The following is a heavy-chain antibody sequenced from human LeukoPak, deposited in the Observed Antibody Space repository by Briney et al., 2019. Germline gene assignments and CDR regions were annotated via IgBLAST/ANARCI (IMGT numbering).Heavy chain of an antibody. Sequence: GGSLRLSCAASGFTLNNYWMHWVRQAPGKGLVWVSRINVDGSSISYADSVKGRFTISRHNARNTLYLQMNSLRAEDTAVYYCTRIKWDLTYFDYWGQGTLVTASS. J-gene: IGHJ4*02. V-gene: IGHV3-74*01. CDR2: INVDGSSI. D-gene: IGHD1-26*01. CDR1: GFTLNNYW. CDR3: TRIKWDLTYFDY.